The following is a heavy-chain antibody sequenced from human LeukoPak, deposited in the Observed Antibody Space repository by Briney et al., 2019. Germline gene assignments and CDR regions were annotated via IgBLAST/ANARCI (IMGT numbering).Heavy chain of an antibody. CDR1: GFTFSSYS. CDR2: ISSSSSYI. D-gene: IGHD2-2*01. J-gene: IGHJ4*02. Sequence: GRSLRLSCAASGFTFSSYSMNWVRQAPGKGLEWVSSISSSSSYIYYADSVKGRFTISRDNAKNSLYLQMNSLRAEDTAVYYCARVVMPAAPYYFDYWGQGTLVAVSS. V-gene: IGHV3-21*01. CDR3: ARVVMPAAPYYFDY.